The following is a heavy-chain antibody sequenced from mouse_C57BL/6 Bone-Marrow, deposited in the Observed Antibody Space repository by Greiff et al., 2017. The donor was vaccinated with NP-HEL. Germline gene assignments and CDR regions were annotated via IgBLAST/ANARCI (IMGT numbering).Heavy chain of an antibody. V-gene: IGHV1-58*01. D-gene: IGHD2-3*01. CDR3: AREGDGYYVGWFAY. CDR2: IYLGNGYP. J-gene: IGHJ3*01. Sequence: EVKLQESGAELVRPGSSVKMSCKTSGYTFTSYGINWVKQRPGQGLEWIGYIYLGNGYPEYNEKFKGKATLTSATSSSTAYMQLSSRTSEDSAIYFCAREGDGYYVGWFAYWGQGTLVTVSA. CDR1: GYTFTSYG.